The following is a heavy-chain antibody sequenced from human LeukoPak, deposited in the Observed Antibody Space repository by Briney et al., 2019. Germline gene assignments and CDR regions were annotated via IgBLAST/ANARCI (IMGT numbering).Heavy chain of an antibody. V-gene: IGHV4-4*07. D-gene: IGHD5-24*01. CDR1: GGSISSYY. CDR2: IYTSGST. Sequence: PSETLSLTCTVSGGSISSYYWSWIRQPAGKGLERIGRIYTSGSTNYNPSLKRRVTISVDTSKNQFSLKLSSVTAADTAVYYCATGVEMATFDYWGQGTLVTVSS. CDR3: ATGVEMATFDY. J-gene: IGHJ4*02.